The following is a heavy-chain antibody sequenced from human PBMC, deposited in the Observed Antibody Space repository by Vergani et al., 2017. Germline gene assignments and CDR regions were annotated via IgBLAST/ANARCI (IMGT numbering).Heavy chain of an antibody. J-gene: IGHJ6*02. D-gene: IGHD1-26*01. Sequence: EVQLLESGGGLVQPGGSLRLSCAASGFTFSSYAMSWVRQAPGKGLEWVSAISGSGGSTYYADSVKGRFTISRDNSKNTLYLQMNSLRAEDTAVYYCAKDPRSTYYYYYGMDVWGQGTTVTVSS. CDR3: AKDPRSTYYYYYGMDV. CDR2: ISGSGGST. V-gene: IGHV3-23*01. CDR1: GFTFSSYA.